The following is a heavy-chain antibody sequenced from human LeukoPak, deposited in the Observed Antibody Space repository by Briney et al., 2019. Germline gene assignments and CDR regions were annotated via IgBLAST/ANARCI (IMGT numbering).Heavy chain of an antibody. CDR3: ATLASGSSRQGDAFDI. Sequence: PSETLSLTCAVYGGSFSGYYWSWIRQPPGKGLEWIGEINHSGSTNYNPSLKSRVTISVDTSKNQFSLKLSSVTAADTAVYYCATLASGSSRQGDAFDIWGQGTMVTVSS. D-gene: IGHD1-26*01. CDR2: INHSGST. CDR1: GGSFSGYY. V-gene: IGHV4-34*01. J-gene: IGHJ3*02.